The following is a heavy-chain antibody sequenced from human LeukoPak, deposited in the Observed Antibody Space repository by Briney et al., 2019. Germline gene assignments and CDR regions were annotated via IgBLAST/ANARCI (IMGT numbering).Heavy chain of an antibody. Sequence: SETLSLTCTVSGGSISSDYWSWIRQPPGKGLEWIGYIYTSGRNHYDPSLKSRVTISGDTSKTQSSLKLSSVTAADTAVYYCARQKAGNCFDPWGQGTPVTVSS. CDR2: IYTSGRN. CDR3: ARQKAGNCFDP. V-gene: IGHV4-4*09. CDR1: GGSISSDY. D-gene: IGHD6-19*01. J-gene: IGHJ5*02.